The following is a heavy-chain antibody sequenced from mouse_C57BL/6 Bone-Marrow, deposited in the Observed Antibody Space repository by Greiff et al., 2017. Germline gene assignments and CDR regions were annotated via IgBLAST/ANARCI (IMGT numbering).Heavy chain of an antibody. J-gene: IGHJ4*01. D-gene: IGHD2-4*01. CDR2: IFPGSGST. Sequence: VQGVESGPELVKPGASVKISCKASGYTFTDYYINWVKQRPGQGLEWIGWIFPGSGSTYYNEKFKGKATLTVDKSSSTAYMLLSSLTSEDSAGYFCARGYEYGFSMDYWGQGTSLTVSS. V-gene: IGHV1-75*01. CDR1: GYTFTDYY. CDR3: ARGYEYGFSMDY.